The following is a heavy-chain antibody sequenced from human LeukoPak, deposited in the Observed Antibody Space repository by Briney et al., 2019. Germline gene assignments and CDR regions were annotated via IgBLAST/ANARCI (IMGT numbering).Heavy chain of an antibody. CDR2: ISAYNGNT. CDR3: ARDQRRDSSGWYESSWFDP. D-gene: IGHD6-19*01. V-gene: IGHV1-18*01. Sequence: ASVKVSCKASGYTCTSYGISWVRQAPGQGLEWMGWISAYNGNTNYAQKLQGRVTMTTDTSTSTAYMELRSLRSDDTAVYYCARDQRRDSSGWYESSWFDPWGQGTLVTVSS. J-gene: IGHJ5*02. CDR1: GYTCTSYG.